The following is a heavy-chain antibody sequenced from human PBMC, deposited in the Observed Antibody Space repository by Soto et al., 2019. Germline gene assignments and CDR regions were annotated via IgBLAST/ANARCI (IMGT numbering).Heavy chain of an antibody. CDR1: GFTFSSYA. Sequence: GGSLRLSCAASGFTFSSYAMSWVRQAPGKGLEWVSAISGSGGSTYYADSVKGRFTISRDNSKNTLYLQMNSLRAEDTAVYYCGRQQLVNGPPFDYWGQGTLVTVSS. CDR3: GRQQLVNGPPFDY. J-gene: IGHJ4*02. V-gene: IGHV3-23*01. D-gene: IGHD6-13*01. CDR2: ISGSGGST.